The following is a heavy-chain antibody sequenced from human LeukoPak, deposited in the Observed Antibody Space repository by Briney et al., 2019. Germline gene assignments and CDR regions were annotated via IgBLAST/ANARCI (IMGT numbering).Heavy chain of an antibody. D-gene: IGHD2-15*01. V-gene: IGHV1-2*02. J-gene: IGHJ4*02. CDR3: ARDRSHLGYCSGGSCYDPTDRVHFDY. CDR1: GYTFTSYD. Sequence: GASVKVSCKASGYTFTSYDINWVRQATGQGLEWMGWINPNSGGTDYAQKFQGRVTMTRDTSISTAYMELSRLRSDDTAVYYCARDRSHLGYCSGGSCYDPTDRVHFDYWGQGTLVTVSS. CDR2: INPNSGGT.